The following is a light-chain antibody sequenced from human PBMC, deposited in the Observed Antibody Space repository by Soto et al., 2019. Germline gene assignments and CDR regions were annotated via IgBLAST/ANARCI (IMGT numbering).Light chain of an antibody. J-gene: IGLJ1*01. V-gene: IGLV2-8*02. CDR2: EVS. CDR3: SSYAGSNYYV. CDR1: SSDVGGYNY. Sequence: QSVLTQPPSASRSPGQSVTISCTGTSSDVGGYNYVSWYQQHPGKAPKLMIYEVSKRPSGVPDRFSGSKSGNTASLTVSGLQAEDEADYYCSSYAGSNYYVFGTGTKVTVL.